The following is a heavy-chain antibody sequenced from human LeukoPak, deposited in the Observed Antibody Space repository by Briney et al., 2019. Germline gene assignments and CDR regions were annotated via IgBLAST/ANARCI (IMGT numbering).Heavy chain of an antibody. CDR3: AKEEWLLAVYFDY. V-gene: IGHV3-23*01. CDR2: ISGSGGST. J-gene: IGHJ4*02. D-gene: IGHD3-3*01. Sequence: QSGGSLRLSCAASGFTFSSYGMSWVRQAPGKGLEWVSAISGSGGSTYYADSVKGRFTISRDNSKNTLYLQMNSLRAEDAAVYYCAKEEWLLAVYFDYWGQGTLVTVSS. CDR1: GFTFSSYG.